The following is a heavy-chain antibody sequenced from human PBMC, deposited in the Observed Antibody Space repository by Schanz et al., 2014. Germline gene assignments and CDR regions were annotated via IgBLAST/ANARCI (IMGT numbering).Heavy chain of an antibody. J-gene: IGHJ4*02. CDR3: ARGYGDSPTDF. CDR1: RYTFNTYG. Sequence: QGQLVQSGPEVKEPGASVKVSCEASRYTFNTYGLNWVRQAPGQGLEWMGWMNPNSGDTGYPRKFQDRVTMTRNTSRSTVYMELSSLRSEDTAVYYCARGYGDSPTDFWGQGTLVTVSS. V-gene: IGHV1-8*02. CDR2: MNPNSGDT. D-gene: IGHD4-17*01.